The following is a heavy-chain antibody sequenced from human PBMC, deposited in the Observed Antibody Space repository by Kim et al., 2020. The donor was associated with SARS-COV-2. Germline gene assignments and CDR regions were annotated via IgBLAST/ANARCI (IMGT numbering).Heavy chain of an antibody. J-gene: IGHJ4*02. CDR3: TSWVAGNY. V-gene: IGHV3-7*01. CDR2: IKRGGSEK. D-gene: IGHD2-15*01. Sequence: GGSLRLSCAASGFTFRNYWMSWVRQAPGKGLEWVANIKRGGSEKYYVDSVRGRFTISRDNAQNSLFLQMNSLRVEDTAVYYCTSWVAGNYWGPETLVTVSS. CDR1: GFTFRNYW.